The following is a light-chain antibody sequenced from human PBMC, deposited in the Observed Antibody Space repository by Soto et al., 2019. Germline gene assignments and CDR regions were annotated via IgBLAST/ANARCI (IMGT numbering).Light chain of an antibody. Sequence: EIVMTQSPTTLSVSPGERATLSCRASQSVSTNLAWYQQKPGQVPSLLIYGASTRASGIPARFSGSGSGTEFTLTISSLRSEDFEVYYCQQYNNWPITFGQGTRLEIK. CDR2: GAS. J-gene: IGKJ5*01. CDR1: QSVSTN. V-gene: IGKV3-15*01. CDR3: QQYNNWPIT.